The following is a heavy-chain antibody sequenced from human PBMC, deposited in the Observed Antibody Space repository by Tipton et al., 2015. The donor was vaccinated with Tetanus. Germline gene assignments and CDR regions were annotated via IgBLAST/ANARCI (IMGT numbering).Heavy chain of an antibody. CDR3: ARGGGFGNYYGSDSSPEVTF. CDR2: IYAQSGDT. D-gene: IGHD3-10*01. CDR1: GYTFSDYF. Sequence: QLVQSGAEVKKPGASVKVSCKASGYTFSDYFIHWVRQAPGQGLEWLGRIYAQSGDTNYGQRFQGRIIMTRDTSIDTAYLELSSLKSDDTATYFCARGGGFGNYYGSDSSPEVTFWGQGTLVTVSS. J-gene: IGHJ1*01. V-gene: IGHV1-2*06.